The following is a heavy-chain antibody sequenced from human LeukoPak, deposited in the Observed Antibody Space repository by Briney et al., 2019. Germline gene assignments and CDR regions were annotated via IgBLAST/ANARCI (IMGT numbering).Heavy chain of an antibody. D-gene: IGHD1-14*01. V-gene: IGHV6-1*01. CDR3: ARGANRVFDY. CDR1: GDIVSSSTDA. J-gene: IGHJ4*02. Sequence: SQTLSLTCAISGDIVSSSTDAWNWIRQSPSRGLEWLGRTYYRSKWYNDYAVSVESRITINPDTSKNQFSLQLNSVTPEDTAVYYCARGANRVFDYWGQGTLVTVSS. CDR2: TYYRSKWYN.